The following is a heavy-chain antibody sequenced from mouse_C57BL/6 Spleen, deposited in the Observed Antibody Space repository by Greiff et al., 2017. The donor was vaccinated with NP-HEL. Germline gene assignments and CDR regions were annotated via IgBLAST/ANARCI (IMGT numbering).Heavy chain of an antibody. D-gene: IGHD1-1*01. CDR1: GYTFTSYG. V-gene: IGHV1-81*01. CDR2: IYPRSGNT. J-gene: IGHJ3*01. CDR3: ARSRDYGPQPPWFAY. Sequence: VQLQQSGAELARPGASVKLSCKASGYTFTSYGISWVKQRTGQGLEWIGEIYPRSGNTYYNEKFKGKATLTADKSSSTAYMELRSLTSEDSAVYFCARSRDYGPQPPWFAYWGQGTLVTVSA.